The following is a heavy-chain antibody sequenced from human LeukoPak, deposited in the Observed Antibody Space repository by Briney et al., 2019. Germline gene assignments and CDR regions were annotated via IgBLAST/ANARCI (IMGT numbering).Heavy chain of an antibody. D-gene: IGHD2-2*01. Sequence: SETLSLTCAVYGGSFSDYYWSWIRQPPGKGLEWIGEINHSGSTNYNPSLKSRVTISVDTSKNQFSLKLSSVTAADTAVYYCARDVVVPAAMRGYYYYYGMDVWGKGTTVTVSS. J-gene: IGHJ6*04. CDR2: INHSGST. CDR3: ARDVVVPAAMRGYYYYYGMDV. CDR1: GGSFSDYY. V-gene: IGHV4-34*01.